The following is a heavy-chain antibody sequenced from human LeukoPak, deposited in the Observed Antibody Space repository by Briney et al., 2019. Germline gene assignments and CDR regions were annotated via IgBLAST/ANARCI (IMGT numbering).Heavy chain of an antibody. D-gene: IGHD3-10*01. CDR3: AKLYGAGTCGAFDI. Sequence: PGGSLRLSCAASGFTFSSYGMHWVRKAPGKGLDGVAVISYVGSNKYYADSVKGRFTIARDNSKKTLYLQMNSLRAEDTAVYYCAKLYGAGTCGAFDIWGQGTMVTVSS. CDR2: ISYVGSNK. CDR1: GFTFSSYG. J-gene: IGHJ3*02. V-gene: IGHV3-30*18.